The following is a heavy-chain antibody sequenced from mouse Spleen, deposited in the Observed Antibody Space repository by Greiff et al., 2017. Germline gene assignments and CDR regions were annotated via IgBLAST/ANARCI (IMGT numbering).Heavy chain of an antibody. V-gene: IGHV5-6*02. J-gene: IGHJ4*01. Sequence: EVKLVESGGDLVKPGGSLKLSCAASGFTFSSYGMSWVRQTPDKRLEWVATISSGGSYTYYPDSVEGRFTISRDNAKNTLYLQMSSLKSEDTAMYYCARHPTGTAPAMDYWGQGTSVTVSS. CDR1: GFTFSSYG. CDR3: ARHPTGTAPAMDY. CDR2: ISSGGSYT. D-gene: IGHD4-1*02.